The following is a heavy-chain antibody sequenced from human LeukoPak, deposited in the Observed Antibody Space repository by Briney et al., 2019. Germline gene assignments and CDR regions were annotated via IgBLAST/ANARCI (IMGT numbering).Heavy chain of an antibody. CDR3: ARGGRITIFGVVISY. Sequence: GASVKVSCKASGYTFTGYYMHWVRQAPGQGPEWMGWINPNSGGTNYAQKFQGRVTMTRDTSISTAYMELSRLRSDDTAVYYCARGGRITIFGVVISYWGQGTLVTVSS. J-gene: IGHJ4*02. CDR2: INPNSGGT. V-gene: IGHV1-2*02. CDR1: GYTFTGYY. D-gene: IGHD3-3*01.